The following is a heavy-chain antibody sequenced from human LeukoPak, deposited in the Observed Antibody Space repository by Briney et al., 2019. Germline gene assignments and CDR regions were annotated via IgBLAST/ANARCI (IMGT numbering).Heavy chain of an antibody. J-gene: IGHJ4*02. CDR2: INHSGST. D-gene: IGHD6-19*01. V-gene: IGHV4-34*01. Sequence: GSLRLSCAASGFTFSSYEMNWVRQPPGKGLEWIGEINHSGSTNYNPSLKSRVTISIDTSKNQFSLKPSSVTAADMAVYYCARAAGGGSGWNFDYWGQGTLFIVSS. CDR3: ARAAGGGSGWNFDY. CDR1: GFTFSSYE.